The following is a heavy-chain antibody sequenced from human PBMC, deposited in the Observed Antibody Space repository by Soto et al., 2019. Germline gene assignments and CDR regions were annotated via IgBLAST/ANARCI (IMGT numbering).Heavy chain of an antibody. D-gene: IGHD3-16*01. CDR1: GLTFSSYA. CDR2: ISGSGGST. Sequence: GRSMRLSCAASGLTFSSYAMSWVRQDPGKGLEWVSAISGSGGSTYYADSVKGRFTISRDNSKNTLYLQMNSLRAEDTAVYYCAKVLEYIWRSMDVWGKAITVTVSS. J-gene: IGHJ6*04. V-gene: IGHV3-23*01. CDR3: AKVLEYIWRSMDV.